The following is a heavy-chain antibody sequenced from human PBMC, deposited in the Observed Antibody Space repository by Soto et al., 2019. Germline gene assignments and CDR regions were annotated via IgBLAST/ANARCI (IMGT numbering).Heavy chain of an antibody. CDR1: GGSISSSNW. D-gene: IGHD6-6*01. J-gene: IGHJ6*02. CDR3: ARVIVGSSPTNPYYYYYGMDV. Sequence: QVQLQESGPGLVKPSGTLSLTCAVSGGSISSSNWWSWVRQPPGKGLEWIGEIYHSGSTNYNPSLKSRVTISVDKSKNQFSLKLSSVTAADTAVYYCARVIVGSSPTNPYYYYYGMDVWGQGTTVTVSS. CDR2: IYHSGST. V-gene: IGHV4-4*02.